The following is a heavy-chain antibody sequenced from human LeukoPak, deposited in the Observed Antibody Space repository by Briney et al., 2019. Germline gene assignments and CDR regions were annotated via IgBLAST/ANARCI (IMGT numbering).Heavy chain of an antibody. CDR1: GYSISSGYY. V-gene: IGHV4-38-2*01. CDR2: ICHSGST. D-gene: IGHD3-3*01. J-gene: IGHJ4*02. Sequence: PSETLSLTCAVSGYSISSGYYWGWIRQPPGKGLEWIGSICHSGSTYYNASLKSRVTISVDTSKNQFSLKLSSVTAADTAVYYCASTVFGVVTFDYWGQGTLVTVSS. CDR3: ASTVFGVVTFDY.